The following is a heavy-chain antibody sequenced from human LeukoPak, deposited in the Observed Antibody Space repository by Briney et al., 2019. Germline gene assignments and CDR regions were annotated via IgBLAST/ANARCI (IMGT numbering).Heavy chain of an antibody. CDR3: ARVGATTLLGDY. CDR2: MNPNSGNT. Sequence: GASVKVSCKASGGTFSSYAISWVRQATGQGLEWMGWMNPNSGNTGYAQKFQGRVTMTRNTSISTAYMELSSLRSEDTAVYYCARVGATTLLGDYWGQGTLVTVSS. J-gene: IGHJ4*02. CDR1: GGTFSSYA. V-gene: IGHV1-8*02. D-gene: IGHD1-26*01.